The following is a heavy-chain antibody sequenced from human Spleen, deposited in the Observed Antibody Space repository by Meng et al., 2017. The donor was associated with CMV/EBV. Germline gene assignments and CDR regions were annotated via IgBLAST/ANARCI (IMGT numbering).Heavy chain of an antibody. CDR3: ARASAAYSSSWFDY. V-gene: IGHV4-59*01. D-gene: IGHD6-13*01. J-gene: IGHJ5*01. CDR1: GGSISSYY. CDR2: IYYSVTT. Sequence: SETLSLTCTVSGGSISSYYWSWIRQPPGKGLEWIGYIYYSVTTNYNPSLKSRVTISVDTSKNQFSLKLRSVTAADTAVYYCARASAAYSSSWFDYWGQGTLVTVSS.